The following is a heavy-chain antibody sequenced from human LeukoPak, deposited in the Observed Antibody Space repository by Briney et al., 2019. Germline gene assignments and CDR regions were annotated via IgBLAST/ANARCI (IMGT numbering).Heavy chain of an antibody. Sequence: SQTLSLTCTVSGVSITSGDYYWSWIRQHPGKGLEWIGYIYYSGSTYYNPSLKSRVTISVDTSKNQFSLKLNSVTAADTAVYYCARADNSGVNWFDPWGQGTLFTVSS. CDR2: IYYSGST. D-gene: IGHD3-10*01. J-gene: IGHJ5*02. V-gene: IGHV4-31*03. CDR3: ARADNSGVNWFDP. CDR1: GVSITSGDYY.